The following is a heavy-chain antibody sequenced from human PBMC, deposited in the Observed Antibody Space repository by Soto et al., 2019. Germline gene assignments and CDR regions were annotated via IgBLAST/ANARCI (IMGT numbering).Heavy chain of an antibody. CDR3: AKVSASTSGWYGSGWGTFDS. CDR2: ISSTGSNQ. CDR1: VFTFTSHG. Sequence: WWSLRLSCSASVFTFTSHGMHWFRQAPGKGLDWVAAISSTGSNQYYADSVKGRFTISRSDSTNTLYLEMKSLRVEDTAIYYCAKVSASTSGWYGSGWGTFDSWGQGTLVTVSS. V-gene: IGHV3-30*18. D-gene: IGHD6-19*01. J-gene: IGHJ4*02.